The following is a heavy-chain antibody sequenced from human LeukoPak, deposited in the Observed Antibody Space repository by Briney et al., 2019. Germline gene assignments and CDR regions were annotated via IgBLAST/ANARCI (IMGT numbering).Heavy chain of an antibody. D-gene: IGHD3-10*01. CDR1: GYTFSNYW. CDR3: ARAVTYYYGSGSYSTYFDY. J-gene: IGHJ4*02. V-gene: IGHV5-51*01. CDR2: IYPGDFDT. Sequence: GESLKISCKASGYTFSNYWVGWVRQMPGKGLEWMGIIYPGDFDTRYSPSFQGQVTISADKSISTAYLQWSSLKASDTAMYYCARAVTYYYGSGSYSTYFDYWGQGTLVTVSS.